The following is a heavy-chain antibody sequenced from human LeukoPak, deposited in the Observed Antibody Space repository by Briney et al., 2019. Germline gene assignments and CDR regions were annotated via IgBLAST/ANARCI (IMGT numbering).Heavy chain of an antibody. CDR1: GFTFSSYG. CDR2: ISYDGSNK. CDR3: AKDEGPYCSGGSCIHLDY. V-gene: IGHV3-30*18. Sequence: AGGSLRLSCAASGFTFSSYGMHWVRQAPGKGLEWVAVISYDGSNKYYADSVKGRFTISRDNSKNTLYLQMNSLRAEDTAVYYCAKDEGPYCSGGSCIHLDYWGQGTLVTVSS. J-gene: IGHJ4*02. D-gene: IGHD2-15*01.